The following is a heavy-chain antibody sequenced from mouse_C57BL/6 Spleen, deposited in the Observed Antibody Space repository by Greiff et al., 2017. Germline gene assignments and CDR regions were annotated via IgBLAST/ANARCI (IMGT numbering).Heavy chain of an antibody. CDR1: GYTFTDYY. J-gene: IGHJ2*01. CDR2: INPNNGGT. CDR3: ARDGIYYFDY. D-gene: IGHD2-1*01. V-gene: IGHV1-26*01. Sequence: EVQLQQSGPELVKPGDSVKISCKASGYTFTDYYMNWVKQSHGKSLEWIGDINPNNGGTSYNQKFKGKATLTVDKSSSTAYMELRSLTSEDSAVYYCARDGIYYFDYWGQGTTLTVSS.